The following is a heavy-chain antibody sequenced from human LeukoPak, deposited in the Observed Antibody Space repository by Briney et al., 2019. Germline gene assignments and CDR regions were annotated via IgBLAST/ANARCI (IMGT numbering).Heavy chain of an antibody. CDR2: IYYSGST. V-gene: IGHV4-39*07. Sequence: PSETLSLTCTVSGGSISSSSYYWGWIRQPPGKGLEWIGSIYYSGSTYYNPSLKSRVTISVDTSKNQFSLKLSSVTAADTAVYYCARRAINSSGYDYWGQGTLVTVSS. CDR1: GGSISSSSYY. J-gene: IGHJ4*02. CDR3: ARRAINSSGYDY. D-gene: IGHD3-22*01.